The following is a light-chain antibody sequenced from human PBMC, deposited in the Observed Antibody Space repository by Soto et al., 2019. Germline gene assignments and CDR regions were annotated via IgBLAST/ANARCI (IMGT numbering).Light chain of an antibody. CDR1: SSDIGSHNF. CDR2: GVR. V-gene: IGLV2-14*01. Sequence: QSALTQPASVSGSPGQSITISCTGTSSDIGSHNFVSWHQQHPGKAPKFIIYGVRNRPSGVSNRFSGSKSGNTASLTISGLQADDEADYYCSSYTSTYIWVFGGGTKVTVL. CDR3: SSYTSTYIWV. J-gene: IGLJ3*02.